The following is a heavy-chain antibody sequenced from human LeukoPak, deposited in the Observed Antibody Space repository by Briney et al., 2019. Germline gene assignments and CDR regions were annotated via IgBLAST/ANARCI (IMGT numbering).Heavy chain of an antibody. CDR2: IRSKANSYAT. V-gene: IGHV3-73*01. J-gene: IGHJ4*02. CDR1: GFTFSGSA. D-gene: IGHD6-19*01. CDR3: TVPGSSGWSY. Sequence: PGGSLRLSCAASGFTFSGSAMHWVRQASGKGLEWVGRIRSKANSYATAYAASVKGRFTISRDDSKNTAYLQMNSLKTGDTAVYYCTVPGSSGWSYWGQGTLVTVSS.